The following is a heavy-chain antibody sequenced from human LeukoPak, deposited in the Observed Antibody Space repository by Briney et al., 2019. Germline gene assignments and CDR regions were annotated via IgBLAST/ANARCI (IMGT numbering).Heavy chain of an antibody. CDR3: ARLSPYYGSGSLGDYFDY. CDR2: IIPILGIA. CDR1: GGTFSSYA. V-gene: IGHV1-69*04. D-gene: IGHD3-10*01. J-gene: IGHJ4*02. Sequence: SVKASCKASGGTFSSYAISWVRQAPGQGLEWMGRIIPILGIANYAQKFQGRVTITTDESTSTAYMELSSLRSEDTAVYYCARLSPYYGSGSLGDYFDYWGQGTLVTVSS.